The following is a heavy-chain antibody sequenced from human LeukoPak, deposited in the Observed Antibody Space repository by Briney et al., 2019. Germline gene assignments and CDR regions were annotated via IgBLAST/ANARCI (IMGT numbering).Heavy chain of an antibody. CDR2: IYHSGST. V-gene: IGHV4-38-2*01. Sequence: PSETLSLTCAVSGYSISSGYYWGWIRQPSGKGLEWIGSIYHSGSTYYNPSLKSRVTISVDTSKNQFSLKLSSVTAADTAVYYCARVEIRTPPFTIFGVVIMGYFDYWGQGTLVTVSS. J-gene: IGHJ4*02. CDR1: GYSISSGYY. D-gene: IGHD3-3*01. CDR3: ARVEIRTPPFTIFGVVIMGYFDY.